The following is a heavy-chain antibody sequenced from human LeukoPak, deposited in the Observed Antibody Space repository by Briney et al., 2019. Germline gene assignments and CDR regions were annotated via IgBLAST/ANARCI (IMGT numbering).Heavy chain of an antibody. Sequence: SETLSLTCAVYGGSFSGYYWSWIRQPPGKGLEWIGEINHSGSTNYNPSLKSRVTISVDTSKNQFSLKLGSVTAADTAVYYCARRPGYFDYWGQGTLVTVSS. V-gene: IGHV4-34*01. CDR1: GGSFSGYY. J-gene: IGHJ4*02. CDR3: ARRPGYFDY. D-gene: IGHD7-27*01. CDR2: INHSGST.